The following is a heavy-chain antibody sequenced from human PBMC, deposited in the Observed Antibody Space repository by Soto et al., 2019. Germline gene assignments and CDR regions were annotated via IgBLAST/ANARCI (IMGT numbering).Heavy chain of an antibody. V-gene: IGHV1-69*13. CDR1: GGTFSSYA. Sequence: SVKVSCKASGGTFSSYAISWVRQAPGQGLEWMGGIIPIFGTANYAQKFQGRVTITADESTSTAYMELSSLRSEDTAVYYCARENTMIVVVIGGGWHWFDPWGEGTLVTVSS. J-gene: IGHJ5*02. CDR3: ARENTMIVVVIGGGWHWFDP. CDR2: IIPIFGTA. D-gene: IGHD3-22*01.